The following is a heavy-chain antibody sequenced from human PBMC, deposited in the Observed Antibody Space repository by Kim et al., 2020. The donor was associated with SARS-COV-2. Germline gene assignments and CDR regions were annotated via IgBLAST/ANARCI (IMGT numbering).Heavy chain of an antibody. CDR1: GGSIYTYY. V-gene: IGHV4-59*08. CDR3: ARRVDDSGSYPQDNWFDP. Sequence: SETLSLTCSVSGGSIYTYYWNWIRRPPGKGLEWIGHVSYSGSTIYNPSLRSRVTISVDTSKNQFSLKLSSVTAADTAVYYCARRVDDSGSYPQDNWFDPWGQGTLVTVSS. J-gene: IGHJ5*02. D-gene: IGHD3-10*01. CDR2: VSYSGST.